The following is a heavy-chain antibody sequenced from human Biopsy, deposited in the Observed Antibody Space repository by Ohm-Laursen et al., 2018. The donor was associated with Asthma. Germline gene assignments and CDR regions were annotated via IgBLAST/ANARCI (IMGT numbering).Heavy chain of an antibody. CDR3: ARNLPGYTYGPFED. V-gene: IGHV4-31*01. D-gene: IGHD5-18*01. Sequence: PSETLSLTCTVSGASITTSPRYWSWLRLLPGKGLEWIGCIYYSGETFFNPSLKNPLFMSLDSSKNQFSLKMTSVTVADTAVYFCARNLPGYTYGPFEDWGQGTLVTVSS. CDR2: IYYSGET. CDR1: GASITTSPRY. J-gene: IGHJ4*02.